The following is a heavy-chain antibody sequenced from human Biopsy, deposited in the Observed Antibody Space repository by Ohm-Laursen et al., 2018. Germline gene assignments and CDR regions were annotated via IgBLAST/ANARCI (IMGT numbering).Heavy chain of an antibody. CDR3: ARDAYGDYDTYY. CDR2: IYSSGRT. CDR1: GGSISDYF. J-gene: IGHJ6*03. D-gene: IGHD4-17*01. Sequence: SETLSLTCTVSGGSISDYFWSWIRQPADKGLEYIGRIYSSGRTFYNPSLKSRVTMSVATSDNQFSLKLSSVTAADTAVYLCARDAYGDYDTYY. V-gene: IGHV4-4*07.